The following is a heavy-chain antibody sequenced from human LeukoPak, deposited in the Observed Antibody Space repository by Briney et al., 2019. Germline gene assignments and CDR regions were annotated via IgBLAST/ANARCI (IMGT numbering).Heavy chain of an antibody. CDR3: ARGTWEGDY. D-gene: IGHD1-26*01. J-gene: IGHJ4*02. Sequence: ASVKVSCKASGYTFTGYYMHWVRQATGQGLEWMGWMNPNSGNTGYAQKFQGRVTMTRNTSISTAYMEPSSLRSEDTAVYYCARGTWEGDYWGQGTLVTVSS. CDR1: GYTFTGYY. V-gene: IGHV1-8*02. CDR2: MNPNSGNT.